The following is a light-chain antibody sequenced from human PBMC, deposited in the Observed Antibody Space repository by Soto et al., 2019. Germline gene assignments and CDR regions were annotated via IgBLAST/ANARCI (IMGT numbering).Light chain of an antibody. V-gene: IGKV2-28*01. CDR2: LSS. J-gene: IGKJ1*01. Sequence: DTVMTQSPLSLTVTPGEPASISCRSSQSLLHSNGDSYLDWYLQKPGQSPQLLIYLSSKRASGVPERFSGRGSGTDFTLKISTVEAGEGGVYYCMQGLQSSTFGQGARGEIE. CDR3: MQGLQSST. CDR1: QSLLHSNGDSY.